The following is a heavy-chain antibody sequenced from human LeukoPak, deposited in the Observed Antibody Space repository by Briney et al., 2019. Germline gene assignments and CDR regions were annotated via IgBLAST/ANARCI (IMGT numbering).Heavy chain of an antibody. CDR2: IYYSGST. D-gene: IGHD6-13*01. V-gene: IGHV4-59*01. J-gene: IGHJ3*02. CDR3: ARADSSSWYSYAFDI. CDR1: GGSISSYY. Sequence: SETLSLTCTVSGGSISSYYWSWIRQPPGTGLEWIGYIYYSGSTNYNPSLKSRVTISVDTSKNQFSLKLSSVTAADTAVYYCARADSSSWYSYAFDIWGQGTMVTVSS.